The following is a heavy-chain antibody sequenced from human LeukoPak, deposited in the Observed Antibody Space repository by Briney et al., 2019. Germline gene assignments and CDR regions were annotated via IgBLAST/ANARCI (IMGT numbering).Heavy chain of an antibody. V-gene: IGHV3-30-3*01. CDR2: ISYDGSNK. CDR3: ARDRAVVPAAIGVY. J-gene: IGHJ4*02. D-gene: IGHD2-2*02. CDR1: GFTFSSYA. Sequence: GRSLRLSCAASGFTFSSYAMHWVRQAPGKGLEWVAVISYDGSNKYYADSVKGRFTISRDNSKNTMYLQMNSLRAEDTAVYYCARDRAVVPAAIGVYWGQGTLVTVSS.